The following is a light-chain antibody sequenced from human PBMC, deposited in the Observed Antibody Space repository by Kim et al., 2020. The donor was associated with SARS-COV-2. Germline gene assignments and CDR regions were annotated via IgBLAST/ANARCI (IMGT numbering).Light chain of an antibody. CDR2: AAS. V-gene: IGKV1-39*01. Sequence: ESVGDRVTITCRASQSISRYLNWYQQKTRKAPKLLIYAASSLQSGVPSRFSGSGSGSDFTLTISSLQPEDVATYYCQQSYSTPRTFGQGTKVDIK. CDR1: QSISRY. CDR3: QQSYSTPRT. J-gene: IGKJ1*01.